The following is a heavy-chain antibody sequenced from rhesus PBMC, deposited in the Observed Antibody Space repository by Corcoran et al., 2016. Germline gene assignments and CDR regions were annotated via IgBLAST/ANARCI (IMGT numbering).Heavy chain of an antibody. J-gene: IGHJ4*01. D-gene: IGHD6-13*01. CDR1: GYSISSGYG. CDR3: ARVRIAAGLYFDY. CDR2: IYRGSGIT. V-gene: IGHV4-127*01. Sequence: QVQLQESGPGLVKPSETLSLTCAVSGYSISSGYGWGWIRQPPGKGLEWIGKIYRGSGITYYNPALKNRVTFSKDTSTHQFSLKLSSVTAADTAVYYCARVRIAAGLYFDYWSQGVLVTVSS.